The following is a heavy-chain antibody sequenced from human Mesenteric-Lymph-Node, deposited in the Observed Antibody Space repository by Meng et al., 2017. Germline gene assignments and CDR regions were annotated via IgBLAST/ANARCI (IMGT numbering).Heavy chain of an antibody. CDR1: GDSVSSNTAA. D-gene: IGHD6-6*01. CDR2: TYYRSNWFH. CDR3: VRTKISSYYFDF. V-gene: IGHV6-1*01. J-gene: IGHJ4*02. Sequence: QVQLQQSGPRLVKPSQTLSLTCAISGDSVSSNTAAWNWIRQSPSRGLEWLGRTYYRSNWFHDYAVSLNSRVTINADTSKNEFSLHLRSVTPEDSAIYYCVRTKISSYYFDFWGQGTLVTVS.